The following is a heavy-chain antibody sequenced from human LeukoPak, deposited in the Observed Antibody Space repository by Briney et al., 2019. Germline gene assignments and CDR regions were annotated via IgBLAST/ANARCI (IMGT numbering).Heavy chain of an antibody. D-gene: IGHD2-15*01. CDR2: IYHSGST. CDR3: ARVVEFGCSGGSYYSYYYFDY. CDR1: GGSISSGGYS. Sequence: SQTLSLTCAVSGGSISSGGYSWSWIRQPPGKGLEWIGYIYHSGSTYYNPSLKSRVTISVDRSKNQFSLKLSSVTAADTAVYYCARVVEFGCSGGSYYSYYYFDYWGQGTLVTVSS. V-gene: IGHV4-30-2*01. J-gene: IGHJ4*02.